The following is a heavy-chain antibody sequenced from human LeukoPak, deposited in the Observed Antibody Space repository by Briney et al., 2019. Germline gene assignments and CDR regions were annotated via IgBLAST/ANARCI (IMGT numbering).Heavy chain of an antibody. CDR3: AKGARGPGDYYYGMDV. CDR1: GFTFSSYA. Sequence: PGGSLRLSCAASGFTFSSYAMSWVRQAPGKGLEWVSAISGSGGSTYYADSVKGRFTISRDNSKNTLYLQMNSLRAEDTAVYYCAKGARGPGDYYYGMDVWGQGTTATVSS. CDR2: ISGSGGST. V-gene: IGHV3-23*01. D-gene: IGHD7-27*01. J-gene: IGHJ6*02.